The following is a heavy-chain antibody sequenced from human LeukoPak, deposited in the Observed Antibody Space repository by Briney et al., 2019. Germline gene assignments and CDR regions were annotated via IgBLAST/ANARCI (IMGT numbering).Heavy chain of an antibody. CDR1: GGSISSYY. CDR3: ARDRKYSYGLDY. Sequence: SETLSLTCTVSGGSISSYYWSWIRQPPGEGLEWIGYIYYSGSTNYNPSLKSRVTISVDTSKNQFSLKLSSVTAADTAVYYCARDRKYSYGLDYWGQGTLVTVSS. D-gene: IGHD5-18*01. V-gene: IGHV4-59*01. J-gene: IGHJ4*02. CDR2: IYYSGST.